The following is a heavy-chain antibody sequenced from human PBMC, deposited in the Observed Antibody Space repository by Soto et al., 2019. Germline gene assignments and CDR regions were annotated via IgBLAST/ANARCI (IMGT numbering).Heavy chain of an antibody. CDR2: IYYSGST. V-gene: IGHV4-39*01. Sequence: PGKGKEWIGRIYYSGSTYYNPSPKSRVTISLDTSKNHFSLKLSSVTAADTSFFFFQAENGIRGYCTVSAFLLNRSSDL. CDR3: QAENGIRGYCTVSAFLLNRSSDL. D-gene: IGHD2-21*02. J-gene: IGHJ2*01.